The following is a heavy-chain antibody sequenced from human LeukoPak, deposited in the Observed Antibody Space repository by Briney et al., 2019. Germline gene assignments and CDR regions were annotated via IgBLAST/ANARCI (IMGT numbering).Heavy chain of an antibody. J-gene: IGHJ3*02. CDR1: GFTVSSTH. CDR3: ARGGRGSAAVVAPRSFDI. D-gene: IGHD3-22*01. V-gene: IGHV3-53*01. CDR2: TYTGGNS. Sequence: PGGSLRLSCEASGFTVSSTHMVWVRQAPGKGLEWVSVTYTGGNSYYAGSVQGRFIISRDISKNTLYLQTNNLRAEDSALYYCARGGRGSAAVVAPRSFDIWGQGTMVTVSS.